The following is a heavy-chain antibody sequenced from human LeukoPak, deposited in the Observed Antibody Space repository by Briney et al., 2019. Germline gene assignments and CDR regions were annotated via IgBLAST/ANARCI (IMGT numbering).Heavy chain of an antibody. D-gene: IGHD6-13*01. CDR3: ARISSSNWYNERGAFDV. CDR1: GFTFDDYG. Sequence: GSLRLSCAASGFTFDDYGMSWIRQPPGKGLEWIGEINHSGSTNYNPSLKSRVTISVDTSKNQFSLKLSSVTAADTAVYYCARISSSNWYNERGAFDVWGQGTMVTVSS. V-gene: IGHV4-34*01. CDR2: INHSGST. J-gene: IGHJ3*01.